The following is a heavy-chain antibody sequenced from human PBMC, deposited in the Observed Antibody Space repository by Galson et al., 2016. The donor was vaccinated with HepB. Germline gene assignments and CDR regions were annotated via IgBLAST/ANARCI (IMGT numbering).Heavy chain of an antibody. CDR3: AKDIQMGVPAAFDY. J-gene: IGHJ4*02. D-gene: IGHD2-2*01. CDR2: ISGSGGST. CDR1: GFTLSSYW. V-gene: IGHV3-23*01. Sequence: SLRLSCAASGFTLSSYWMHWVRQAPGKGLVWVSAISGSGGSTYYADSVKGRFTISRDNSKNTLYLQMNSLRAEDTAVYYCAKDIQMGVPAAFDYWGQGTLVTVSS.